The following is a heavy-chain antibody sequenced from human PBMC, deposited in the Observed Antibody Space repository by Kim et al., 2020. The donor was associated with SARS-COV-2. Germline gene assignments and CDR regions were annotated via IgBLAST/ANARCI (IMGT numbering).Heavy chain of an antibody. CDR2: IWYDGSNK. CDR1: GFTFSSYG. Sequence: GGSLRLSCAASGFTFSSYGMHWVRQAPGKGLEWVAVIWYDGSNKYYADSVKGRFTISRDNSKNTLYLQMNSLRAEDTAVYYCARGGEDIVVVVAATEGHYFDYWGQGTLVTVSS. V-gene: IGHV3-33*01. D-gene: IGHD2-15*01. J-gene: IGHJ4*02. CDR3: ARGGEDIVVVVAATEGHYFDY.